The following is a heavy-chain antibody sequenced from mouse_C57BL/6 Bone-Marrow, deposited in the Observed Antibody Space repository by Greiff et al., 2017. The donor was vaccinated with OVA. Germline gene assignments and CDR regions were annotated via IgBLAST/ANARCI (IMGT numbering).Heavy chain of an antibody. Sequence: VQLQQPGAELVKPGASVKLSCKASGYTFTSYWMHWVKQRPGQGLEWIGMIHPNSGSTNYNEKFKSKATLTVDKSSSTAYMQLSSLTSEDSEVYYCARVDYYGSSLYYYAMDYWGQGTSVTVSS. CDR2: IHPNSGST. V-gene: IGHV1-64*01. CDR3: ARVDYYGSSLYYYAMDY. D-gene: IGHD1-1*01. CDR1: GYTFTSYW. J-gene: IGHJ4*01.